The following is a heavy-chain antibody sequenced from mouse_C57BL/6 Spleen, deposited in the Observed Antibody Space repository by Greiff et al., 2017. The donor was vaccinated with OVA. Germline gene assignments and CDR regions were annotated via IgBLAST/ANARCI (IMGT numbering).Heavy chain of an antibody. D-gene: IGHD2-3*01. CDR3: ARHSDGYYDY. J-gene: IGHJ2*01. V-gene: IGHV5-12*01. CDR1: GFTFSDYY. CDR2: ISNGGGST. Sequence: DVMLVESGGGLVQPGGSLKLSCAASGFTFSDYYMYWVRQTPEKRLEWVAYISNGGGSTYYPETVKGRFTISRDNAKNTLYLQMSRLKSEDTAMYYCARHSDGYYDYWGQGTTLTVSS.